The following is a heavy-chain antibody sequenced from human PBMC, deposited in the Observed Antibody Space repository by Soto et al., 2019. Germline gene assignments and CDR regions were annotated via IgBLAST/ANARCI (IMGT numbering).Heavy chain of an antibody. Sequence: ASVKVSCKASGYTCTSYGISWVRQAPGQGLEWMGWISAYNGNTNYAQKLQGRVTMTTDTSTSTAYMELRSLRSDDTAVYYCARGPHLRVAVFFDYWGQGTLVTVSS. CDR3: ARGPHLRVAVFFDY. CDR1: GYTCTSYG. D-gene: IGHD6-19*01. J-gene: IGHJ4*02. V-gene: IGHV1-18*01. CDR2: ISAYNGNT.